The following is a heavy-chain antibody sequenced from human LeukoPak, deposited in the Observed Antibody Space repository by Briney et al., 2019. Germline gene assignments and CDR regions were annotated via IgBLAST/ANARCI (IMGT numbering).Heavy chain of an antibody. D-gene: IGHD1-26*01. CDR1: GASISSGWW. J-gene: IGHJ3*02. V-gene: IGHV4-4*02. CDR3: ASSASSGSYSRDAFDI. Sequence: SETLSLTCAVSGASISSGWWWSWVRQSPGKGLEWIAEIHHSGTTHYNPSLKSRVTISVDTSKNQFSLKLSSVTAADTAVYYCASSASSGSYSRDAFDIWGQGTMVTVSS. CDR2: IHHSGTT.